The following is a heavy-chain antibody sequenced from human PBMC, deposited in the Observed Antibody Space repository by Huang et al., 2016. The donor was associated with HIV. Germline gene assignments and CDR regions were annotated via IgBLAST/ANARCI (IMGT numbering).Heavy chain of an antibody. CDR2: VSGSSSAL. Sequence: DVQLVESGGGLVQPGGSLRLSCAASGFAFSGYCMAWVRQAPVKGRVWVSYVSGSSSALYYADSVRGRFTISRDNAEASLYLQMNSLRDEDTAVYYWARDWRDIKYYYYGLDVWGQGTTVTVSS. CDR3: ARDWRDIKYYYYGLDV. CDR1: GFAFSGYC. J-gene: IGHJ6*02. V-gene: IGHV3-48*02.